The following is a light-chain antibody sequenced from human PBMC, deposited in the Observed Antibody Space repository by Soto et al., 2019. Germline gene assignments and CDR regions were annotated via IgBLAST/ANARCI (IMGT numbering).Light chain of an antibody. CDR3: QRYNNWWT. CDR1: HYVYSN. Sequence: EILMTQSPATLSVSPGERATLSCTASHYVYSNVAWCQQRRGQAARLLIYRASTRAPGTPARFSGSGSGTDFPLIISRLQSEDFAVYCCQRYNNWWTFGQGTKVDIK. V-gene: IGKV3-15*01. CDR2: RAS. J-gene: IGKJ1*01.